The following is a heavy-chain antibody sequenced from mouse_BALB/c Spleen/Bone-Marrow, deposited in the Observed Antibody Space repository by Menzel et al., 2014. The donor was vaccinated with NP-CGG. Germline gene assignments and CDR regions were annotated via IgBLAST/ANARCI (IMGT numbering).Heavy chain of an antibody. CDR3: ARTYGDSPYFYAMDY. Sequence: QVQLKESGAELVKPGTSVKLSCKTSGYTFTSYWMHWVKQRPGQGLEWIGEIIPSNGRSNYNEKFKNKATLTVDKSSSTAYMQLSSLTSEDSAVYFWARTYGDSPYFYAMDYRGQGASVTVSS. D-gene: IGHD2-13*01. CDR2: IIPSNGRS. CDR1: GYTFTSYW. V-gene: IGHV1S81*02. J-gene: IGHJ4*01.